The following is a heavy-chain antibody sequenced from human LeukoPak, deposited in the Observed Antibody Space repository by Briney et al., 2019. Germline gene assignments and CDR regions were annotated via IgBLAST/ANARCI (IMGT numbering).Heavy chain of an antibody. V-gene: IGHV3-7*01. CDR2: IKQDGSET. CDR1: GFTFTNNF. D-gene: IGHD3-10*02. CDR3: AELGITMIGGV. Sequence: PGGSLRLSCAASGFTFTNNFMSWVRQVPGKGLEWVANIKQDGSETTYADSVRGRFTIFRDNAKDSVYLQMNSLRAEDPAVYYCAELGITMIGGVWGKGTTVTISS. J-gene: IGHJ6*04.